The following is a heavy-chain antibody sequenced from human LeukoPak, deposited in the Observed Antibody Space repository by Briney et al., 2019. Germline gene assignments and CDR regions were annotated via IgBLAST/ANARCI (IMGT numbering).Heavy chain of an antibody. Sequence: QAGRHTSTSRPAHASTVSSYWMPWVRQAPRKRLVRLSRIKSDASTTSYADSVKGRFTISRDNATNALYPQMHCLKDEDTALYYCARVRTYYYDSSGYYWFYDYSGQGNLVTDSS. J-gene: IGHJ4*02. CDR3: ARVRTYYYDSSGYYWFYDY. D-gene: IGHD3-22*01. V-gene: IGHV3-74*01. CDR1: ASTVSSYW. CDR2: IKSDASTT.